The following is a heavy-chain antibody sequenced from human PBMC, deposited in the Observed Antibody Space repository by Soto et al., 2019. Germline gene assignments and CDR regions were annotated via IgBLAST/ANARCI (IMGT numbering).Heavy chain of an antibody. CDR3: ARDGSAYPYYFDY. Sequence: ASVKVSCKASGGTFSSYTISWVRQAPGQGLEWMGRIIPILGIANYAQKFQGRVTITADKSTSTAYMELSSLRSEDTAVYYCARDGSAYPYYFDYWGQGTLVTVSS. CDR2: IIPILGIA. D-gene: IGHD2-2*03. J-gene: IGHJ4*02. CDR1: GGTFSSYT. V-gene: IGHV1-69*04.